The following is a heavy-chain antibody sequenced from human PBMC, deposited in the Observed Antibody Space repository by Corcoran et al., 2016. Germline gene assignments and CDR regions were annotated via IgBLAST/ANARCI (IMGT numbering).Heavy chain of an antibody. J-gene: IGHJ4*02. D-gene: IGHD2-21*02. CDR3: ARGANIVVVTAIQFDY. Sequence: QLQLQESGPGLVKPSETLSLTCTVSGGSISSSSYYWGWIRQPPGKGLEWIGSIYYSGSTYYNPSLKSRVTISVDTSKNQFSLKLSSVTAADTAVYYCARGANIVVVTAIQFDYWGQGTLVTVSS. V-gene: IGHV4-39*07. CDR2: IYYSGST. CDR1: GGSISSSSYY.